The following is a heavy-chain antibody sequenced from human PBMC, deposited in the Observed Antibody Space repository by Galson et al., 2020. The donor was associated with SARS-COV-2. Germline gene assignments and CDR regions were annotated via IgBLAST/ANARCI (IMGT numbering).Heavy chain of an antibody. V-gene: IGHV1-2*02. D-gene: IGHD3-16*01. CDR2: INPNSGGT. J-gene: IGHJ4*02. CDR1: GYTFTGYY. Sequence: ASVKVSCQASGYTFTGYYMHWVRQAPGQGLEWMGRINPNSGGTNSAQKFQGRVTMTRDTSISTAYMELSRLRSDDTAVYYCARGPPYIPDFDYWGQGTLVTVSS. CDR3: ARGPPYIPDFDY.